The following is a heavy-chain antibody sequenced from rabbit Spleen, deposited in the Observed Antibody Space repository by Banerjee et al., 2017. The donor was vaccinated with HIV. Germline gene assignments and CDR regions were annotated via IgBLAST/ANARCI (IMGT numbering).Heavy chain of an antibody. D-gene: IGHD1-1*01. J-gene: IGHJ6*01. Sequence: QEQLVESGGGLVQPGGSLTLTCKASGFSFSSSYYMSWVRQAPGKGLEWIVCIDIGRSGFTYYASWAKGRFTVSKTSSTTVTLQMTSLTAADTATYFCARDTSSSFSSYGMDLWGQGTLVTVS. V-gene: IGHV1S45*01. CDR3: ARDTSSSFSSYGMDL. CDR1: GFSFSSSYY. CDR2: IDIGRSGFT.